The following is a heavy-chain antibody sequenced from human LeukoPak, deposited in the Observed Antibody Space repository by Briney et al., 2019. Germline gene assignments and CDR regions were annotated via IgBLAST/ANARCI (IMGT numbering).Heavy chain of an antibody. CDR2: IRYDGSNK. D-gene: IGHD6-13*01. J-gene: IGHJ5*02. Sequence: GRSLRLSCAASGFTFSSYAMHWVRQAPGKGLEWVAFIRYDGSNKYYADSVKGRFTISRDNSKNTLYLQMNSLRAEDTAVYYCAKVSIAAAGTGWFDPWGQGTLVTVSS. V-gene: IGHV3-30*02. CDR3: AKVSIAAAGTGWFDP. CDR1: GFTFSSYA.